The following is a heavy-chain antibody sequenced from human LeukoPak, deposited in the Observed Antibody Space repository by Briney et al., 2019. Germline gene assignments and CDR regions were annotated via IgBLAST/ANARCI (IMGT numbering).Heavy chain of an antibody. V-gene: IGHV4-4*02. J-gene: IGHJ3*02. CDR2: IYHSGST. Sequence: SGTLSLTCAVSGGSISSSNWWSWVRQPPGKGLEWIGEIYHSGSTNYNPSLKSRVTISVDKSKNQFSLKLSSVTAADTAVYYCARMGYYDSSSYFHDAFDIWGQGTMVTVSS. CDR1: GGSISSSNW. CDR3: ARMGYYDSSSYFHDAFDI. D-gene: IGHD3-22*01.